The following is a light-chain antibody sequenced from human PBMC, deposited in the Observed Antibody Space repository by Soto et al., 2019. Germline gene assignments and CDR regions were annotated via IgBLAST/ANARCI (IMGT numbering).Light chain of an antibody. CDR1: QVISTS. Sequence: GESVTITCRASQVISTSLAWYQVKPGKAPKLLIYAASTLESGVPSRFSATVSGTEFSLTITSLQPEDFATYYCQKLFDSPITFGQGTRREIK. CDR3: QKLFDSPIT. CDR2: AAS. J-gene: IGKJ5*01. V-gene: IGKV1-9*01.